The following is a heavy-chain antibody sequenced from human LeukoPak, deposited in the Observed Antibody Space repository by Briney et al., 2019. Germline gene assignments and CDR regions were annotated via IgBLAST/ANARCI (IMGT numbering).Heavy chain of an antibody. CDR3: TRDTVTTARFGFDP. V-gene: IGHV1-46*01. Sequence: ASVNVSCKASGYTFINYLMHWVRQAPGQGLEWMGIINPSGGSTTYAQKFQGRVTITRDTSTSTVYMEMSSLRSEDTAVYYCTRDTVTTARFGFDPWGQGTLVTVSS. J-gene: IGHJ5*02. CDR2: INPSGGST. CDR1: GYTFINYL. D-gene: IGHD4-11*01.